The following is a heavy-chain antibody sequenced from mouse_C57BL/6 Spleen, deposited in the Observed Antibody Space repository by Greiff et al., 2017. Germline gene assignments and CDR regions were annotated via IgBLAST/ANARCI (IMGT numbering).Heavy chain of an antibody. CDR2: IYPGDGDT. CDR3: ARSSPIYYYGSSYYAMDY. V-gene: IGHV1-82*01. J-gene: IGHJ4*01. Sequence: QVQLQQSGPELVKPGASVKISCKASGYAFSSSWMNWVKQRPGKGLEWIGRIYPGDGDTNYNGKFKGKATLTADKSSSTAYMQLSRLTSEDSAVYFCARSSPIYYYGSSYYAMDYWGQGTSVTVSS. D-gene: IGHD1-1*01. CDR1: GYAFSSSW.